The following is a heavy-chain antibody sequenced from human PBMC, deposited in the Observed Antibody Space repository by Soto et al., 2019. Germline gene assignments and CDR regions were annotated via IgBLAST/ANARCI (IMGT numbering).Heavy chain of an antibody. CDR3: ARDSPPVDY. CDR1: GYTFTNYG. Sequence: QVQLVQSGAEVKKPGASVKVSCKASGYTFTNYGISWVRQAPGQGLEWMGWISAYNGNTKYAQKLQGRGTMTTDTATSAAYMELRSLRSDDTAAHYCARDSPPVDYWCQGTLVTVAS. V-gene: IGHV1-18*01. J-gene: IGHJ4*02. CDR2: ISAYNGNT.